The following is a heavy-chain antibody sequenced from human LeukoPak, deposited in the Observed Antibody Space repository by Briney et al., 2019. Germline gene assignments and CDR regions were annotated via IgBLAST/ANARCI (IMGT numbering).Heavy chain of an antibody. CDR3: ARGGYSSSLYDY. J-gene: IGHJ4*02. V-gene: IGHV1-2*02. CDR1: GYTFTAYY. Sequence: VASLKVSCKTSGYTFTAYYMHWVRQAPGQGLEWMGWINPINPNSDDIHYAQKFRGRVTMTRDTSISTAYVELSSLRADDTAVYYCARGGYSSSLYDYWGQGTLVTVSS. CDR2: INPINPNSDDI. D-gene: IGHD6-13*01.